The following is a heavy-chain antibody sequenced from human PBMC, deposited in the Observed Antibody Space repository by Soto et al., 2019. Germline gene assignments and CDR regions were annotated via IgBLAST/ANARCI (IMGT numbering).Heavy chain of an antibody. J-gene: IGHJ6*02. V-gene: IGHV4-59*01. CDR3: ARGIEMATIWGYYYGMDV. D-gene: IGHD5-12*01. CDR2: IYYSGST. Sequence: SETLSLTCTVSGGSISSYYWSWIRQPPGKGLEWIGYIYYSGSTNYNPSLKSRVTISVDTSKNQFSLKLSSVTAADTAVYCCARGIEMATIWGYYYGMDVWGQGTTVTVSS. CDR1: GGSISSYY.